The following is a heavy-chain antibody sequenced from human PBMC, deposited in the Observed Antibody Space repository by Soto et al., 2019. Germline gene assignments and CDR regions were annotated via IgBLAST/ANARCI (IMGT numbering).Heavy chain of an antibody. J-gene: IGHJ5*02. CDR2: IDPVDSYT. D-gene: IGHD6-13*01. CDR3: ARIESIARNWFDP. Sequence: GESLKIACKGSGYSFTNYWISWVRRMPGKGLEWMGNIDPVDSYTNYGPSFQGHVTFSVDTSISTAYLQWSSLKASDTAMYYCARIESIARNWFDPWGQGALVTVSS. CDR1: GYSFTNYW. V-gene: IGHV5-10-1*01.